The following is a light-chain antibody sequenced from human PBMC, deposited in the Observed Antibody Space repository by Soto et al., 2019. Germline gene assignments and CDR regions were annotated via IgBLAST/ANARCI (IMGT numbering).Light chain of an antibody. Sequence: ITMHQSPSSLSASVGDRVTITCRASQSISSYLNWYQQKPGKAPKLLIYAASSLQSGVPSRFSGSGSGTDFTLTISSLQPEDFATYYCQQSYSTTCTFGQGTKVDIK. CDR3: QQSYSTTCT. CDR1: QSISSY. V-gene: IGKV1-39*01. J-gene: IGKJ1*01. CDR2: AAS.